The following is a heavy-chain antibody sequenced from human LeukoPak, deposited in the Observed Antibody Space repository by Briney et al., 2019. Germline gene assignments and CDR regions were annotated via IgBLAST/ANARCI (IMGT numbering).Heavy chain of an antibody. CDR2: ISGSGGST. V-gene: IGHV3-23*01. D-gene: IGHD4-17*01. Sequence: PGGSLRLSCAASTFTFSRYWMHWVRQAPGKGLEWVSGISGSGGSTYYADSVKGRFTISRDNSKNTLYVQMNNLRAEDTAVYYCAKDLATMTTVTKFDYWGQGTLVTVSP. CDR3: AKDLATMTTVTKFDY. CDR1: TFTFSRYW. J-gene: IGHJ4*02.